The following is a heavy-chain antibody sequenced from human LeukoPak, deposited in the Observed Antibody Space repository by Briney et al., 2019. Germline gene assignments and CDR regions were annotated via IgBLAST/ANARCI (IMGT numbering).Heavy chain of an antibody. J-gene: IGHJ4*02. CDR3: ARQAGSGYYDSSGYSDY. D-gene: IGHD3-22*01. CDR2: IYPGDSDT. Sequence: GESLKISCKGSGYSFTNYWIGWLRQMPGKGLEWLGSIYPGDSDTRYSPSFQGQVTISADKSISTAYLQWSSLRASDPAMYCCARQAGSGYYDSSGYSDYWGQGTLVTVSS. V-gene: IGHV5-51*01. CDR1: GYSFTNYW.